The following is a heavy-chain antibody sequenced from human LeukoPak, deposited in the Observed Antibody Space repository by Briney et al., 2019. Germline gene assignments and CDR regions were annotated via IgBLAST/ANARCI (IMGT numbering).Heavy chain of an antibody. Sequence: GGSLRLSCAASGFSFSDHYMNWIRQAPGKGLEWVSYISHTGTTTNYADSVKGRFTISRDNAKNSLYLQMISLRVEDTAVYHCERGSGLAADWGQGTLVTVSS. CDR3: ERGSGLAAD. J-gene: IGHJ4*02. CDR2: ISHTGTTT. V-gene: IGHV3-11*04. D-gene: IGHD6-25*01. CDR1: GFSFSDHY.